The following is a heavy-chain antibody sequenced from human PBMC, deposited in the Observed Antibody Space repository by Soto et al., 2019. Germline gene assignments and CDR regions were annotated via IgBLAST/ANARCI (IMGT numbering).Heavy chain of an antibody. CDR2: IYPGDSDT. CDR1: GYSFTSYW. D-gene: IGHD3-3*01. J-gene: IGHJ6*02. Sequence: GESLKHSYKGSGYSFTSYWIGWVRQMPGKGLEWMGIIYPGDSDTRYSPSFQGQVTISADKSISTAYLQWSSLKASDTATYYCARFLMGSYYGMDVWGQGTTVTGFS. V-gene: IGHV5-51*01. CDR3: ARFLMGSYYGMDV.